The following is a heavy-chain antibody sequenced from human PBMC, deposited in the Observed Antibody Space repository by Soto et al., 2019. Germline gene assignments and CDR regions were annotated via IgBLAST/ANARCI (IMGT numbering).Heavy chain of an antibody. J-gene: IGHJ6*02. CDR2: IRSKTDGGTT. CDR1: GFSFSNSW. D-gene: IGHD1-1*01. Sequence: EVQLVESGGGLVKPGGSLRLSCAAVGFSFSNSWMNWVRQAPGKGLEWVGRIRSKTDGGTTDYAAHVKGRFTISRDDSASTLYLQMDSLETEDTAVYYCATDTFGTEHLLSYAMEVWGLGTTVTVSS. V-gene: IGHV3-15*07. CDR3: ATDTFGTEHLLSYAMEV.